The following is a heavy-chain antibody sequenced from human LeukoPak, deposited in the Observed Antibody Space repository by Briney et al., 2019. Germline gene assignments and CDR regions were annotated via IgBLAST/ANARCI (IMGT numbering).Heavy chain of an antibody. CDR1: GGSISSSTYY. D-gene: IGHD4-17*01. J-gene: IGHJ4*02. CDR2: IYYSGIT. V-gene: IGHV4-39*07. CDR3: ATPAGDYGDSDDY. Sequence: PSETLSLTCTVSGGSISSSTYYWGWIRQPPGKGLEWIGTIYYSGITYYNPSLKSRVTISVDTSKNQFSLKLSSVIAADTAVYYCATPAGDYGDSDDYWGQGTLVTVSS.